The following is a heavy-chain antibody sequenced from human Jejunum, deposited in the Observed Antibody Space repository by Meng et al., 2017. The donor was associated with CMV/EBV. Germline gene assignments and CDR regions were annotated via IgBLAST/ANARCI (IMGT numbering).Heavy chain of an antibody. CDR3: LKLPPGY. D-gene: IGHD2-21*01. CDR1: GFSSDDFW. V-gene: IGHV3-74*01. Sequence: EVVGVESGGGLIQPGGSRRPSCVVSGFSSDDFWVDWVRQAPGKGPLWVSRIKSGGTNIKYADSVKGRFTISGDNAKNTVYLQMNNLRDEDTAVYYCLKLPPGYWGQGTLVTVSS. CDR2: IKSGGTNI. J-gene: IGHJ4*02.